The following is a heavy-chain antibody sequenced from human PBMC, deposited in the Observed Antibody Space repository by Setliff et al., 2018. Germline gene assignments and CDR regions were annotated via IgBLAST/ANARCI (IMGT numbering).Heavy chain of an antibody. V-gene: IGHV4-59*01. CDR2: VYHIGTT. CDR1: GDSLSRSY. J-gene: IGHJ4*02. Sequence: PSETLSLTCNVSGDSLSRSYWNWIRQTPEKGLEWIGYVYHIGTTKYNPSLKSRVIISIDTSKKQFSLKLSSVTAADTAIYYCARAPDYLEGSTFYYPPSYFDHWGQGALVTVSS. CDR3: ARAPDYLEGSTFYYPPSYFDH. D-gene: IGHD3-3*02.